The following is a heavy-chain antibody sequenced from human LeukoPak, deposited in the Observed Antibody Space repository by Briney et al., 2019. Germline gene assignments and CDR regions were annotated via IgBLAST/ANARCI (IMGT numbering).Heavy chain of an antibody. CDR3: ARVRCSSSSCYPDY. D-gene: IGHD2-2*01. Sequence: SETLSLTCTVSGGSFSSGSYYWSWIRQPPGKGLEWIGYICYSGSTNYNPSLKSRVTISVDTSKNQFSLKLSSVTAADTAVYYCARVRCSSSSCYPDYWGQGTLVTVSS. J-gene: IGHJ4*02. V-gene: IGHV4-61*01. CDR1: GGSFSSGSYY. CDR2: ICYSGST.